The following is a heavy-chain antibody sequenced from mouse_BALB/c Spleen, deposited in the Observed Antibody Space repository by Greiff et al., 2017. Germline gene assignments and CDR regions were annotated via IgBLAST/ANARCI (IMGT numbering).Heavy chain of an antibody. Sequence: EVQVVESGGGLVKPGGSLKLSCAASGFAFSSYDMSWVRQTPEKRLEWVAYISSGGGSTYYPDTVKGRFTISRDNAKNTLYLQMSSLKSEDTAMYYCARHKGNRYDFYFDYWGQGTTLTVSS. D-gene: IGHD2-14*01. CDR3: ARHKGNRYDFYFDY. CDR2: ISSGGGST. V-gene: IGHV5-12-1*01. J-gene: IGHJ2*01. CDR1: GFAFSSYD.